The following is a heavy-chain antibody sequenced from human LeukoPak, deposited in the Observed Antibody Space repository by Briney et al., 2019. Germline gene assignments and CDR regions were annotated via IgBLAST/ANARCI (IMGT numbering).Heavy chain of an antibody. D-gene: IGHD4-17*01. CDR1: GFTFSSYG. V-gene: IGHV3-30*18. CDR3: AKEEWGYGEPWNPPHADY. CDR2: ISYDGSNK. Sequence: GGSLRLSCAASGFTFSSYGMHWVRQAPGKGLEWVAVISYDGSNKYYADSVKGRFTISRDNSKNTLYLQMNSLRAEDTAVYYCAKEEWGYGEPWNPPHADYWGQGTLVTVSS. J-gene: IGHJ4*02.